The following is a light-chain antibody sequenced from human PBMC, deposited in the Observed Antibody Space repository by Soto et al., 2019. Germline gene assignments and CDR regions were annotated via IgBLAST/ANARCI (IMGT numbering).Light chain of an antibody. CDR1: QSLLYNNTYNY. CDR2: FGS. V-gene: IGKV2-28*01. Sequence: EIVMTQSPLTLPVTPGEPASISCRSSQSLLYNNTYNYVDWYVQKPGQSPQLLIYFGSNRAPGVPDRFSGSGSGTDFTLKINRVEAEDVGTYYCMQALQSLTFGQGTQLEIK. CDR3: MQALQSLT. J-gene: IGKJ5*01.